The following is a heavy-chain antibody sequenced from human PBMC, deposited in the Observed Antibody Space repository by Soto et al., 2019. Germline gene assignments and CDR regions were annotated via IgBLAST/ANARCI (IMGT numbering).Heavy chain of an antibody. Sequence: QITLKESGPTLVKPTQTLTLTCTFSGFSLSTSGVGVDWIRQPPGTALEWLALIYWDDDKRYSPSLKSRLTITKDTSKNQVVLTMTNMDPVDTATYYCAHVRGYSGYPSNGLDYWGQGTLVTVSS. J-gene: IGHJ4*02. CDR2: IYWDDDK. V-gene: IGHV2-5*02. D-gene: IGHD5-12*01. CDR3: AHVRGYSGYPSNGLDY. CDR1: GFSLSTSGVG.